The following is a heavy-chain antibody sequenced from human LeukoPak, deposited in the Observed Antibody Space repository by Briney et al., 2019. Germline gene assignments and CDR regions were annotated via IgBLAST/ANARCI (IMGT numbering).Heavy chain of an antibody. J-gene: IGHJ4*02. Sequence: GGSLRLSCAASGFTFSSYWMSWVRQAPGKGLEWVANIKKDGSEKYYVDSVKGRFTISRDNAKTSLYLQMNSLRAEDTAVYYCARHLSGVAGYTYGRGIDYWGQGTLVTVSS. V-gene: IGHV3-7*01. D-gene: IGHD5-18*01. CDR1: GFTFSSYW. CDR3: ARHLSGVAGYTYGRGIDY. CDR2: IKKDGSEK.